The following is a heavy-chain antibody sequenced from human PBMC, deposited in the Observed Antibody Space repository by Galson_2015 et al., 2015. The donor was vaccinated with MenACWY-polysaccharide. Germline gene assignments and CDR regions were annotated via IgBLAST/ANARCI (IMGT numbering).Heavy chain of an antibody. J-gene: IGHJ6*02. CDR3: ARRGDDTSSWYRGYYGLDV. D-gene: IGHD6-13*01. Sequence: QSGAEVKKPGESLKISCKGSGYSFTTYWIGWVRQMPGKGLEWMGIIYPGDSNIRYSPSFQGQVTISADKSISTAYLQWSSLKASDTAIYYCARRGDDTSSWYRGYYGLDVWGQGTTVTVSS. CDR2: IYPGDSNI. CDR1: GYSFTTYW. V-gene: IGHV5-51*03.